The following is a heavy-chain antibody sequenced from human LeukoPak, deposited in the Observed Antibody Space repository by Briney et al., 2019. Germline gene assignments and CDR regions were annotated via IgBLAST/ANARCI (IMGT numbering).Heavy chain of an antibody. Sequence: GGSLRLSCVASGFTFSSYWMTWVRQAPGKGLEWVANIKTDGSQIYYVDSVKGRFTISRDNAKNSLHLQMNSLRAEDTAVYYCARAPGYRGFLDYWGQGNLVTVSS. CDR3: ARAPGYRGFLDY. D-gene: IGHD5-18*01. CDR2: IKTDGSQI. V-gene: IGHV3-7*01. J-gene: IGHJ4*02. CDR1: GFTFSSYW.